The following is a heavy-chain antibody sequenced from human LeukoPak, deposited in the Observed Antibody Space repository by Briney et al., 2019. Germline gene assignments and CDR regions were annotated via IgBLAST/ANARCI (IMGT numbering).Heavy chain of an antibody. D-gene: IGHD3-10*01. CDR1: GYTFPGYY. J-gene: IGHJ4*02. V-gene: IGHV1-2*02. Sequence: RASGKVSCKASGYTFPGYYIHWVGQAPGQELEWMGWINPNSGGTNYPQKLRGRVTLTRATSISTANMELSRLRSDDTAVYYCARVSLTMIQGAEPLDYWGQGTLVTVSS. CDR2: INPNSGGT. CDR3: ARVSLTMIQGAEPLDY.